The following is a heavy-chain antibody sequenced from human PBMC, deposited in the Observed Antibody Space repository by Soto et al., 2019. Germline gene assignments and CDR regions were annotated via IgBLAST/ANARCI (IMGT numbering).Heavy chain of an antibody. Sequence: GGSLILSSAASGFPFSSYAMHWVRQAPGKGLEWVAVISYDGSNKYYADSVKGRFTISRDNSKNTLYLQMNSLRAEDTAVYYCARVHFDYYDSSGYSPAGYWGQGTLVTVSS. CDR3: ARVHFDYYDSSGYSPAGY. CDR1: GFPFSSYA. D-gene: IGHD3-22*01. V-gene: IGHV3-30-3*01. J-gene: IGHJ4*02. CDR2: ISYDGSNK.